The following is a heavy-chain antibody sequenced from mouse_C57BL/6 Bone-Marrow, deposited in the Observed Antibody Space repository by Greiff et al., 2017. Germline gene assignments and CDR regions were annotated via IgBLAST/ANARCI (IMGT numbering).Heavy chain of an antibody. J-gene: IGHJ2*01. D-gene: IGHD1-1*02. CDR3: ATYYSFDD. Sequence: VQLQQSGAELVRPGASVKLSCTASGFNIKDYYMHWVKQRPEQGLEWIGRIDPEDGDTEYAPKFQGKATMTADTSSNTAYLQLSRLTSEDAAVYYCATYYSFDDWGQGTTRTVSS. V-gene: IGHV14-1*01. CDR2: IDPEDGDT. CDR1: GFNIKDYY.